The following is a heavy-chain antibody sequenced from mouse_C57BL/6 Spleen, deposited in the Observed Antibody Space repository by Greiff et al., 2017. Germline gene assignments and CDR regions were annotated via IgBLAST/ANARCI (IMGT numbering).Heavy chain of an antibody. CDR2: ISDGGSYT. V-gene: IGHV5-4*01. CDR1: GFTFSSYA. J-gene: IGHJ2*01. CDR3: ARDNH. Sequence: EVKLVESGGGLVKPGGSLKLSCAASGFTFSSYAMSWVRQTPEQRLEWVATISDGGSYTYYPDNVKGRFTISRDNAKNNLYLQMSHLKSEDTAMYYCARDNHWGQGTTLTVSS.